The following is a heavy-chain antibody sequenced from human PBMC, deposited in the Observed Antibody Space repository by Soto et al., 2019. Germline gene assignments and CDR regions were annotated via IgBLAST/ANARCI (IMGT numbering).Heavy chain of an antibody. D-gene: IGHD5-12*01. V-gene: IGHV4-31*03. Sequence: SETLSLTCTVSGGSISSGGYYWSWIRQHPGKGLEWIGYIYYSGSTYYNPSLKSRVTISVDTSKNQFSLKLSSVTAADTAVYYCARVRDGYNPFDYWGQGTLVTVSS. CDR2: IYYSGST. J-gene: IGHJ4*02. CDR1: GGSISSGGYY. CDR3: ARVRDGYNPFDY.